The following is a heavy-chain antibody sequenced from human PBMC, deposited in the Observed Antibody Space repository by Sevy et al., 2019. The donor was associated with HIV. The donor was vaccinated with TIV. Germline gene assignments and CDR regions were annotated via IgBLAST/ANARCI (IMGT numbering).Heavy chain of an antibody. CDR2: VYHTGST. Sequence: SETLSLTCAVSGVSVTSDNYYWSWIRQPPGKRLEWIGYVYHTGSTNYSTSFKSRVTISIDTSKNQFSLRIFSVAAADTAMYYCAREPYFFDKSGYFWDYWGQGILVTVSS. CDR3: AREPYFFDKSGYFWDY. CDR1: GVSVTSDNYY. D-gene: IGHD3-22*01. J-gene: IGHJ4*02. V-gene: IGHV4-61*01.